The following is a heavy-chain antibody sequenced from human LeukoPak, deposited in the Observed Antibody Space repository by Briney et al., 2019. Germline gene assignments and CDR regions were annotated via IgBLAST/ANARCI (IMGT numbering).Heavy chain of an antibody. J-gene: IGHJ4*02. CDR2: ISYDGSNK. CDR1: GFTFSSYA. D-gene: IGHD3-22*01. Sequence: GGSLRLSCAASGFTFSSYAMSWVRQTPGKGLEWVAVISYDGSNKYYADSVKGRFTISRDNSKNTLYLQMNSLRAEDTAVYYCAKASDSSGFFDYWGQGTLVTVSS. CDR3: AKASDSSGFFDY. V-gene: IGHV3-30*18.